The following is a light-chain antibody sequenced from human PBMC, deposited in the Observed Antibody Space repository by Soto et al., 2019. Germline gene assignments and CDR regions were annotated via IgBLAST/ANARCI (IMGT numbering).Light chain of an antibody. Sequence: QSVLTQPPSASGTPGQRVTISCSGRSSNIGSNYVYWYQQLPGTAPKLLMYRNNQRPSGVPDRFSGSKSGTSASLAISGLRSEDEADYYCASWDDSLNAFYVFGTGTKSPS. J-gene: IGLJ1*01. V-gene: IGLV1-47*01. CDR1: SSNIGSNY. CDR3: ASWDDSLNAFYV. CDR2: RNN.